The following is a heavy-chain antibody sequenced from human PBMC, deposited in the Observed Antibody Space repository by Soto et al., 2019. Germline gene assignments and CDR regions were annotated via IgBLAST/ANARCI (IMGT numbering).Heavy chain of an antibody. CDR1: GFTFDDYA. V-gene: IGHV3-9*01. CDR3: AKAGALSMGYFGV. Sequence: EVQVVESGGRLVQPGRSLRLSCAASGFTFDDYAMHWVRQAPGKGLEWVSGIRWDGGSRGYAGSVKGRFTISRDNARKSLYLEMWSLRVEDTAVYYCAKAGALSMGYFGVWGRGTLVIVSS. J-gene: IGHJ4*02. D-gene: IGHD3-10*01. CDR2: IRWDGGSR.